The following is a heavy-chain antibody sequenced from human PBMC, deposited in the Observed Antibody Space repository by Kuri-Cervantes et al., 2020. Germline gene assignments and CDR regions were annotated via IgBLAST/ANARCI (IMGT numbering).Heavy chain of an antibody. CDR2: FDPEDGET. J-gene: IGHJ3*02. CDR3: ATALIYCTGGVCYPLDQRHASDAFDI. Sequence: ASVKVSCKVSGYTLTELSMHWVRQAPGKGLEWMGGFDPEDGETIYAQKFQGRVTMTEDTSTDTAYMELSSLRSEDTAVYYCATALIYCTGGVCYPLDQRHASDAFDIRGQGTMVTVSS. CDR1: GYTLTELS. V-gene: IGHV1-24*01. D-gene: IGHD2-8*02.